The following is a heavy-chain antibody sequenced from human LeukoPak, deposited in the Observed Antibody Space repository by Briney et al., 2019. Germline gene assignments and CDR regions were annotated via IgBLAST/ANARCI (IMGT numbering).Heavy chain of an antibody. Sequence: ASVKVSCKASGGTFSSYAISWVRQAPGQGLEWMGGIIPIFGTANYAQKFQGRVTITADESTSTAYMELSSLRSEDTAVYYCARGWDSSSWNYYYYMDVWGKGTTVTVSS. V-gene: IGHV1-69*13. CDR2: IIPIFGTA. CDR3: ARGWDSSSWNYYYYMDV. D-gene: IGHD6-13*01. J-gene: IGHJ6*03. CDR1: GGTFSSYA.